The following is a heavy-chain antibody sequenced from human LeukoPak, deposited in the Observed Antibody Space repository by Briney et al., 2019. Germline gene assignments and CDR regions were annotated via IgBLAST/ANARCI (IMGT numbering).Heavy chain of an antibody. J-gene: IGHJ4*02. V-gene: IGHV6-1*01. Sequence: SQTLSLTCAISGDSVSSNSSSWNWNRPSPARGLDWLVRTYYRSKWYNYYAVSVKSRITLNPDPSKNEFSLQLNSVTPEDTAVYYCARGSYFDRWGQGTLVIVSS. CDR1: GDSVSSNSSS. CDR3: ARGSYFDR. CDR2: TYYRSKWYN.